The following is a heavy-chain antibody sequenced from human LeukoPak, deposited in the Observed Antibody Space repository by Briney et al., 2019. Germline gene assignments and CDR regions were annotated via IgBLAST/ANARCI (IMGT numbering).Heavy chain of an antibody. CDR2: ISSSSSYT. CDR1: GFTFSDYY. Sequence: GGSLRLSCAASGFTFSDYYMSWIRQAPGKGLEWVSYISSSSSYTNYADSVKGRFTISRDNAKNSPYLQMNSLRAEDTAVYYCARAFLSYTFDYWGQGTLVTVSS. D-gene: IGHD3-10*01. CDR3: ARAFLSYTFDY. V-gene: IGHV3-11*05. J-gene: IGHJ4*02.